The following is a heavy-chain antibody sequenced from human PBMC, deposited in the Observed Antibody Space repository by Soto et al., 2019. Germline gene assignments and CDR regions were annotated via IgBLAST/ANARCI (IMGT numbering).Heavy chain of an antibody. D-gene: IGHD3-22*01. Sequence: SGPTLVNTTQTLTLTCTFSGFSLNTGGVGVVWMRQPPGKALERLAVIYLDDDKRYSPSMKSRLTISKDTSKNLVVLTMTNMDPVDTATYYCTHTPFFFDKLDYWGQGALVTVSS. CDR1: GFSLNTGGVG. CDR3: THTPFFFDKLDY. CDR2: IYLDDDK. V-gene: IGHV2-5*02. J-gene: IGHJ4*02.